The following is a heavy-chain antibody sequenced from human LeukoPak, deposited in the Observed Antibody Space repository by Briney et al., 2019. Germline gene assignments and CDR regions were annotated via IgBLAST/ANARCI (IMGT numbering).Heavy chain of an antibody. Sequence: GASVKVSCKASGYTFTGYYMHWVRQAPGQGLEWMGWINPNSGGTNYAQKFQGRVTMTRDMSLSTAYMEQSRLRSDDTRVYYCARDNSSIFDYWGPGTLVTVSS. V-gene: IGHV1-2*02. CDR3: ARDNSSIFDY. D-gene: IGHD6-19*01. J-gene: IGHJ4*02. CDR2: INPNSGGT. CDR1: GYTFTGYY.